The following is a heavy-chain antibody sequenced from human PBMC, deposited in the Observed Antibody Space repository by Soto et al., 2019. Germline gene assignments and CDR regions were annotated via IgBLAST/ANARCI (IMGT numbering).Heavy chain of an antibody. CDR3: ARGNRGYSYGCIDY. J-gene: IGHJ4*02. CDR2: INPNNGGT. D-gene: IGHD5-18*01. CDR1: GYTFTAYY. Sequence: ASVKVSCKASGYTFTAYYIHWVRQAPGQGLEWMGWINPNNGGTTYAQKFQGRVTMTRDTSISTAYMELKRLTSDDTAVYYCARGNRGYSYGCIDYWGQGTLVTVSS. V-gene: IGHV1-2*02.